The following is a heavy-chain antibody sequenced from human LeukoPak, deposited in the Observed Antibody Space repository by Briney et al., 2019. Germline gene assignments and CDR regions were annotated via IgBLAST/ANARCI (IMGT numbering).Heavy chain of an antibody. D-gene: IGHD2-2*01. V-gene: IGHV4-34*01. CDR3: ARGNLVAVPAAQRSYSYMDV. Sequence: SETLSLTCAVYGGSYGGSFSGYHWNWIRQPPGKGLEWIGEIIHSGGTNYNPSLKSRVTISVDTSKNQFSLKLSSVTAADTAVYYCARGNLVAVPAAQRSYSYMDVWGNGTTVTVSS. CDR1: GGSYGGSFSGYH. CDR2: IIHSGGT. J-gene: IGHJ6*03.